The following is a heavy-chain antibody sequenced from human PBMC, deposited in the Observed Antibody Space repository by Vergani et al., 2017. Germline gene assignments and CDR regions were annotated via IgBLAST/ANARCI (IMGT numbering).Heavy chain of an antibody. V-gene: IGHV3-23*01. CDR2: ISGSGGST. D-gene: IGHD6-6*01. J-gene: IGHJ4*02. CDR1: EFTFSSYA. Sequence: EVQLLESGGGLVQPGGSLRLSCAASEFTFSSYAMSWVRQAPGKGLEWVSAISGSGGSTYYADSVKGRFTISRDNSKHTLYLQMNSLRAEDTAVYYCAKHSRYSSSSGYFYYWGQGTLVTVSS. CDR3: AKHSRYSSSSGYFYY.